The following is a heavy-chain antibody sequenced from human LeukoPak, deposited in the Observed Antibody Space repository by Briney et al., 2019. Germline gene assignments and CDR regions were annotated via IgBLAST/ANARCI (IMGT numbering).Heavy chain of an antibody. Sequence: GGSLRLSCSASGFTFSTYPMHWVRQAPGKGLEYVSTIFANGDITSYAASVKGRFTTSRDNSKNTVYLQMSSLRPEDTAVYYCVKSPSDGLDVWGQGATVTVPS. CDR3: VKSPSDGLDV. J-gene: IGHJ6*02. V-gene: IGHV3-64D*09. CDR1: GFTFSTYP. CDR2: IFANGDIT.